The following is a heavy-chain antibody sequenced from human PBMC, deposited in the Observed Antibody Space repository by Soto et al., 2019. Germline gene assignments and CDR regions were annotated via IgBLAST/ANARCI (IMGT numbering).Heavy chain of an antibody. D-gene: IGHD3-22*01. J-gene: IGHJ4*02. V-gene: IGHV3-48*01. Sequence: GGSLRLSCAASGFTFSSYSMNWVRQAPGKGLEWVSYISSSSSTIYYADSVKGRFTISRDNAKNSLYLQMNSLRAEDTAVYYCATGGYYDSSGYYPLGHWGQGTLVTVSS. CDR2: ISSSSSTI. CDR1: GFTFSSYS. CDR3: ATGGYYDSSGYYPLGH.